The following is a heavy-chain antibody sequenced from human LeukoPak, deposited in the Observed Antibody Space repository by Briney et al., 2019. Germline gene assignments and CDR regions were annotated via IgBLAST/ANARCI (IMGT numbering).Heavy chain of an antibody. D-gene: IGHD6-19*01. J-gene: IGHJ6*03. CDR2: MNPNSGNT. V-gene: IGHV1-8*01. CDR3: ARSEGWDSSGWSSRAYYYYYMDV. Sequence: GASVKVSCKASGYTFTSYDINWVRQATGQGLEWMGWMNPNSGNTGYAQKFQGRVTMTRNTSISTAYMELSSLRSEDTAVYYCARSEGWDSSGWSSRAYYYYYMDVWGKGTTVTVSS. CDR1: GYTFTSYD.